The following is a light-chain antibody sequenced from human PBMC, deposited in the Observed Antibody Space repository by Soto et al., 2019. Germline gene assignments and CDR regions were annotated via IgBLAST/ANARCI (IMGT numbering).Light chain of an antibody. J-gene: IGLJ3*02. CDR2: EVS. CDR3: SSYTGSNIV. V-gene: IGLV2-14*01. Sequence: QAVVTQPASVSGPPGQSITISCTGTSSDVGGYNYVSWYQQHPGKAPKFMIYEVSNRPSGVSSRFSGSKSGNTASLTISGLQAEDEADYYCSSYTGSNIVFGGGTKLTVL. CDR1: SSDVGGYNY.